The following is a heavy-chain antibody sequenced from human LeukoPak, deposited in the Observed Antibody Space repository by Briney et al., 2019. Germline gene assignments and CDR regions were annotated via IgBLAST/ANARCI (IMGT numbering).Heavy chain of an antibody. Sequence: PGGSLRLSCAASGFTFSSYGMSWVRQAPGKGLEWVSAISGSGGSTYCADSVKGRFTISRDNSKNTLYLQMNSLRAEDTAVYYCAKDLMITFGGVIVNDAFDIWGQGTMVTVSS. D-gene: IGHD3-16*02. CDR1: GFTFSSYG. CDR2: ISGSGGST. CDR3: AKDLMITFGGVIVNDAFDI. V-gene: IGHV3-23*01. J-gene: IGHJ3*02.